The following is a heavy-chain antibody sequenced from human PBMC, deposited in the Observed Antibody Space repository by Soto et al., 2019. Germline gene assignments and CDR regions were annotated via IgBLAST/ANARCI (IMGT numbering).Heavy chain of an antibody. D-gene: IGHD2-2*01. CDR3: AKAACSSTSCYVDY. J-gene: IGHJ4*02. CDR1: GFTFSSYA. Sequence: EVQLLESGGGLVQPGGSLRLSCAASGFTFSSYAMNWVRQAPGKGLEWVSVFSGSAGITYYADSVKGRFTISRDNSKNTLYLQMNSMRAEDTAVYYCAKAACSSTSCYVDYWGQGNLVTVSS. V-gene: IGHV3-23*01. CDR2: FSGSAGIT.